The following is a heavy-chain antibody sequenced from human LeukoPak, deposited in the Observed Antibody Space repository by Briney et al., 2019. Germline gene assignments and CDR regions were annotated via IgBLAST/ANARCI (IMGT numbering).Heavy chain of an antibody. J-gene: IGHJ4*02. D-gene: IGHD3-22*01. CDR2: IRSKANSYAT. CDR3: TRHWDRGSSGYYAGFDY. Sequence: GGSLRLSCAASGFTFSGSAMHWVRQASGKGLEWVGRIRSKANSYATAYAASVKGRFTISRDDSKNTAYLQMNSLKTEDTAVYYCTRHWDRGSSGYYAGFDYWGQGTLVTVSS. CDR1: GFTFSGSA. V-gene: IGHV3-73*01.